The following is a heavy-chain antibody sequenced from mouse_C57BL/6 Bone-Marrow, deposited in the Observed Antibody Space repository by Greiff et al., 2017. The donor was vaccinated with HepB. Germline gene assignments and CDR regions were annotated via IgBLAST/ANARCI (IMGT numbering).Heavy chain of an antibody. CDR2: IDPETGGT. V-gene: IGHV1-15*01. J-gene: IGHJ1*03. CDR3: VSPYYGSSFHWYFDV. CDR1: GYTFTDYE. D-gene: IGHD1-1*01. Sequence: VQRVESGAELVRPGASVTLSCKASGYTFTDYEMHWVKQTPVHGLEWIGAIDPETGGTAYNQKFKGKAILTADKSSSTAYMELRSLTSEDSAVYYSVSPYYGSSFHWYFDVWGTGTTVTVSS.